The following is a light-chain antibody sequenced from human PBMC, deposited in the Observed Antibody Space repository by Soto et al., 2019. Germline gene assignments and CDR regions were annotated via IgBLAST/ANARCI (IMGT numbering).Light chain of an antibody. Sequence: DIQMSQSPSTXSASVGYRVTITCRASQSISSWLAWYQQKPGKAPKLLIYDASSLESGVPSRFSGSGSGTEFTLTISRPQPDYSTIYYGPQHNSYSCTLGQGTKAYIK. J-gene: IGKJ1*01. CDR1: QSISSW. V-gene: IGKV1-5*01. CDR2: DAS. CDR3: PQHNSYSCT.